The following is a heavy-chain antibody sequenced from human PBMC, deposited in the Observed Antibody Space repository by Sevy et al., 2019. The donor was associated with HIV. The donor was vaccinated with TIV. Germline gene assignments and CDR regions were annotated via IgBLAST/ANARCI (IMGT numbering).Heavy chain of an antibody. CDR1: GFTFSSFA. J-gene: IGHJ5*02. V-gene: IGHV3-30-3*01. CDR2: ISYDGSNK. Sequence: GGSLRLSCAASGFTFSSFAMHWVRQAPDKGLEWAAVISYDGSNKYYADSVKGRFTISRDNSENTLYLQMNSLRAEDTAVYYCARGPTYYYDSSRHDWFDPWGQGTLVTVSS. D-gene: IGHD3-22*01. CDR3: ARGPTYYYDSSRHDWFDP.